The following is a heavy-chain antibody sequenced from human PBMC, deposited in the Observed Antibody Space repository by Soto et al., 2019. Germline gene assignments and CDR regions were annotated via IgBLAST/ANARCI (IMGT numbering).Heavy chain of an antibody. V-gene: IGHV4-59*08. CDR1: GGSISSDY. D-gene: IGHD3-22*01. CDR3: ARRLYYDSSGFEGGGMDV. Sequence: SETLSLTCTVSGGSISSDYWSWIRQPPGKGLEWIGYIYYSGSTYYNPSLKSRVTISVDTSKNQFSLKLSSVTAADTAVYYCARRLYYDSSGFEGGGMDVWGQGTTVTVSS. J-gene: IGHJ6*02. CDR2: IYYSGST.